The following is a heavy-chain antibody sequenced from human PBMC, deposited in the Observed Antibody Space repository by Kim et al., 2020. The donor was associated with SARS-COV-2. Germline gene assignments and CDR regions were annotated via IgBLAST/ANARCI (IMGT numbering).Heavy chain of an antibody. CDR3: ARHYVYSTTDPPLDAFDI. V-gene: IGHV4-39*01. D-gene: IGHD6-13*01. J-gene: IGHJ3*02. Sequence: KVRVTISVDTSKNQFSLKLSYVTSADTAVYYCARHYVYSTTDPPLDAFDIWGQGTMVTVSS.